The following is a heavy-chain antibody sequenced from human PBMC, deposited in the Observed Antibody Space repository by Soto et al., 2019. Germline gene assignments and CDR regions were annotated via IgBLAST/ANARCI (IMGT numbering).Heavy chain of an antibody. D-gene: IGHD3-10*01. CDR2: IYWDDDK. CDR3: AHHPYYGLGSYSFDY. CDR1: GFSLTTSGVG. V-gene: IGHV2-5*02. J-gene: IGHJ4*02. Sequence: QITLKESGPTLVRPTQTLTLTCTFSGFSLTTSGVGVGWIXXPPXXAXXWLAVIYWDDDKRYSSSLKSRLTITKDTSKNQVVLTMTNMDPVDTATYYCAHHPYYGLGSYSFDYWGQGTLVTVSS.